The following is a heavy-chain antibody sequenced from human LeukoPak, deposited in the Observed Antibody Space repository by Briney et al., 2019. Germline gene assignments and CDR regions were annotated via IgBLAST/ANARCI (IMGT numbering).Heavy chain of an antibody. CDR3: AKGYSSGWYAFDS. CDR2: IHGAT. D-gene: IGHD6-19*01. V-gene: IGHV3-23*01. Sequence: GGSLRLSCAASGFPFSTYAMGWVRQAPGKGLEWVSTIHGATYYADSVRGRFTISKDNSKNTLYLQMTSLRADDTVLYYCAKGYSSGWYAFDSWGQGTLVTVSS. CDR1: GFPFSTYA. J-gene: IGHJ4*02.